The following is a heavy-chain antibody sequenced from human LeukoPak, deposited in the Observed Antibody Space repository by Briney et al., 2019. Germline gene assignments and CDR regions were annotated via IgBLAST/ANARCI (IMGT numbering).Heavy chain of an antibody. Sequence: GASVKVSCKASGYTFTSYGITWVRQAPGQGLEWMGWIKGYNGDTAYAQMFQGRFSMTTDTSTSTSSMELSGLRSDDTAVYYCARSGHCSGSACYSEGIDFWGQGTLVTVSS. J-gene: IGHJ4*02. CDR1: GYTFTSYG. CDR2: IKGYNGDT. D-gene: IGHD2-21*01. V-gene: IGHV1-18*01. CDR3: ARSGHCSGSACYSEGIDF.